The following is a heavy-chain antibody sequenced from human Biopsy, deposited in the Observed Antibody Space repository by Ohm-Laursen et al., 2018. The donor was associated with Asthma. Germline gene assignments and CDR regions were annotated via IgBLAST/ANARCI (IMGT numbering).Heavy chain of an antibody. J-gene: IGHJ4*02. CDR2: ISYTGSA. Sequence: SETLSLTCTVSGGSMSSSSYYWGWIRQPPGKGPEWMGSISYTGSAYHNPSLKSQVTISVDTSKNHFSLKLSSETAADTAVYYCARHWDWGSFFDYWGQGTPVTVSS. D-gene: IGHD7-27*01. CDR3: ARHWDWGSFFDY. V-gene: IGHV4-39*01. CDR1: GGSMSSSSYY.